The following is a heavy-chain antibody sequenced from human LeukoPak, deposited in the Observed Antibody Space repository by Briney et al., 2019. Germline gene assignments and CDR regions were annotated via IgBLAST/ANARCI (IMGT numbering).Heavy chain of an antibody. Sequence: GGSLRLSCAASGFLFSSSNMNWVRQAPGKGLEWVSSVSSGSRYIDYRDSVKGRFTVSRDNAKISLYLQMNSLRAEDTAVYYCARGSKFSFDSWGQGTLVTVSS. J-gene: IGHJ4*02. D-gene: IGHD2-15*01. V-gene: IGHV3-21*01. CDR2: VSSGSRYI. CDR3: ARGSKFSFDS. CDR1: GFLFSSSN.